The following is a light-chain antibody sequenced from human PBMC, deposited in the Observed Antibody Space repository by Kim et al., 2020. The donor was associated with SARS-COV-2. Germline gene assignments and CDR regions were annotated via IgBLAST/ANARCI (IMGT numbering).Light chain of an antibody. Sequence: VGLGQTVRITCQGDSLRTYYSTWFQQKPGQAPIVVFYGKNNRPSGVPDRFSGSSSGNTASLTITATQAGDEADDYCNSRDNNDNVLFGGGTRLTVL. CDR3: NSRDNNDNVL. CDR2: GKN. J-gene: IGLJ2*01. CDR1: SLRTYY. V-gene: IGLV3-19*01.